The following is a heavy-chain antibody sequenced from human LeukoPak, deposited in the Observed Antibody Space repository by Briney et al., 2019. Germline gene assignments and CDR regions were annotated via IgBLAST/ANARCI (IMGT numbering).Heavy chain of an antibody. J-gene: IGHJ4*02. CDR3: ARVADTSGYYYGLEYYFDY. Sequence: SETLSLTCTVSGGSISSYYWSWIRQPPGKGLEWIGYIYYSGSTNYNPSLKSRVTISVDTSKNQFSLKLSSVTAADTAVYYCARVADTSGYYYGLEYYFDYWGQETLVTVSS. CDR2: IYYSGST. CDR1: GGSISSYY. D-gene: IGHD3-22*01. V-gene: IGHV4-59*01.